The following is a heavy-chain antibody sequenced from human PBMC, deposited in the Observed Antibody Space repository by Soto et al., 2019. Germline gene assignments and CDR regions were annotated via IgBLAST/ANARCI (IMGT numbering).Heavy chain of an antibody. Sequence: GGSLRLSCAASGFTFSSYAMSWVRQAPGKGLEWVSAISGSGGSTYYADSVKGRFTISRDNSKNTLYLQMNSLRAEDTAVYYCAKDSYTYYYDSSGPQVFDYWGQGTLVTVSS. D-gene: IGHD3-22*01. CDR1: GFTFSSYA. CDR2: ISGSGGST. CDR3: AKDSYTYYYDSSGPQVFDY. J-gene: IGHJ4*02. V-gene: IGHV3-23*01.